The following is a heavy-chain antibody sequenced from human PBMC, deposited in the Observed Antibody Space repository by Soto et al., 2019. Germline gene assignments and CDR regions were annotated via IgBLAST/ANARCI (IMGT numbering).Heavy chain of an antibody. J-gene: IGHJ4*02. D-gene: IGHD6-13*01. Sequence: GGSLRLSCAASGFTVSSNYMSWVRQAPGKGLEWVSVIYSGGSTYYADSVKGRFTISRDNSKNTLYLQMNSLRAEDTAVYYCARDIGIAAAGTTDYWGQGTLVTVSS. CDR1: GFTVSSNY. CDR2: IYSGGST. V-gene: IGHV3-66*01. CDR3: ARDIGIAAAGTTDY.